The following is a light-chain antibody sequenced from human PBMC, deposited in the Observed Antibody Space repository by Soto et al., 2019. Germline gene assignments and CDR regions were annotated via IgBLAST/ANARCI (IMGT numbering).Light chain of an antibody. J-gene: IGKJ4*01. CDR2: ATS. CDR1: QGIAPY. V-gene: IGKV1-27*01. CDR3: QKYNSAPLT. Sequence: DVQMTQSPSSLSAFVGDRVTITCRASQGIAPYLSWFQQKQGKVPKLLIYATSTLQSGVTSRFSGSGSGTDCTLTISSLQPEDVATYYCQKYNSAPLTVGGGTKVEIK.